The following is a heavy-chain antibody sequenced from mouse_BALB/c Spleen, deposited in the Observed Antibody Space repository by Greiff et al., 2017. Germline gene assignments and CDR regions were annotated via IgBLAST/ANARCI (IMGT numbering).Heavy chain of an antibody. Sequence: VQLQQSGPGLVKPSQSLSLTCTVTGYSITSDYAWNWIRQFPGNKLEWMGYISYSGSTSYNPSLKSRISITRDTSKNQFFLQLNSVTTEDTATYYCALWFPMDYWGQGTSVTVSS. J-gene: IGHJ4*01. CDR2: ISYSGST. V-gene: IGHV3-2*02. CDR3: ALWFPMDY. CDR1: GYSITSDYA. D-gene: IGHD2-2*01.